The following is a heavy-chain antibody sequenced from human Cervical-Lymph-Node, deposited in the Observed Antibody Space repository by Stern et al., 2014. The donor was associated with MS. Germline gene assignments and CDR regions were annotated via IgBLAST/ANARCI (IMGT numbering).Heavy chain of an antibody. CDR2: INTNTGTP. J-gene: IGHJ6*02. Sequence: VQLVESGSELKKPGASVKVSCKASGYTFTSYAMNWVRQAPGQGLEWMGWINTNTGTPTYAQGFTGRFVFSLDTSVSTAYLQISSLKAEDTAVYYCARDMTTVNYYYYYGMDVWGQGTTVTVSS. CDR1: GYTFTSYA. CDR3: ARDMTTVNYYYYYGMDV. V-gene: IGHV7-4-1*02. D-gene: IGHD4-17*01.